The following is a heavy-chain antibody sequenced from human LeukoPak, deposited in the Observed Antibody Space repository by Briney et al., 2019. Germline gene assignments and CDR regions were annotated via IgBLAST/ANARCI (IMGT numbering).Heavy chain of an antibody. CDR1: GYSISSCYY. J-gene: IGHJ4*01. CDR3: ARHFVRSGSYWADY. CDR2: IYHSGST. Sequence: SETLSLTCAVSGYSISSCYYWCWIRQPPGKGLEWVGIIYHSGSTYYNPSLKSRVTISVDTSKNQFSLRVTSVTAADTAVYYCARHFVRSGSYWADYWGQGTLVTVSS. V-gene: IGHV4-38-2*01. D-gene: IGHD1-26*01.